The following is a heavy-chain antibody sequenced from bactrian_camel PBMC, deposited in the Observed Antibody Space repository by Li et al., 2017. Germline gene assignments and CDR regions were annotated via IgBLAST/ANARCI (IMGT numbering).Heavy chain of an antibody. V-gene: IGHV3S1*01. CDR1: GFTFSSYW. CDR2: INTIGGST. J-gene: IGHJ6*01. Sequence: HVQLVESGGGLVQPGGSLRLSCAASGFTFSSYWMYWVRQAPGKGLEWVSGINTIGGSTYYADSVKDRFTISRDNTKNMLYLQLNNLKTEDTAMYYCARPYGGTWYGDDFAYWGQGTQVTVS. D-gene: IGHD6*01. CDR3: ARPYGGTWYGDDFAY.